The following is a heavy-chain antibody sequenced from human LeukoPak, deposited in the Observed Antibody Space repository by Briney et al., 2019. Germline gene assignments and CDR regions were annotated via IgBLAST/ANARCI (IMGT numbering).Heavy chain of an antibody. V-gene: IGHV1-18*01. CDR3: ARDRAAMVTAWFDP. CDR1: GYIFTSYG. D-gene: IGHD5-18*01. Sequence: ASVKVSCKASGYIFTSYGISWVRQAPGQGLEWMGWISAYNGNTNYAQKLQGRVTMTTDTSTSTAYMELRSLRSDDTAVYYCARDRAAMVTAWFDPWGQGTLVTVSS. J-gene: IGHJ5*02. CDR2: ISAYNGNT.